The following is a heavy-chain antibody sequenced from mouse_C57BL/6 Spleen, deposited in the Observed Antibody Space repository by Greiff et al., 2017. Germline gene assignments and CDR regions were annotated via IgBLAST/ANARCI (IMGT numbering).Heavy chain of an antibody. D-gene: IGHD1-1*01. Sequence: QVQLQQPGAELVKPGASVKMSCKASGYTFTSYWITWVQQRPGQGLEWIGDIYPGSGSTNYNEKFKSKATLTVDTSSSTAYLQLRSLTSEDSAVYYCARSVTTVVATRSYYYAMDYWGQGTSVTVSS. J-gene: IGHJ4*01. V-gene: IGHV1-55*01. CDR3: ARSVTTVVATRSYYYAMDY. CDR2: IYPGSGST. CDR1: GYTFTSYW.